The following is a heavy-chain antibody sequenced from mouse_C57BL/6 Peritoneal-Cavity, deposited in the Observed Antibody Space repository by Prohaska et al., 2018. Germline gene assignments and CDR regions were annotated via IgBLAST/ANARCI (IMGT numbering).Heavy chain of an antibody. CDR3: MRYGNYWYFDV. J-gene: IGHJ1*03. CDR2: INSDGRAI. CDR1: GFTFIGFW. Sequence: EVQLLETGGGLVQPGGSRGLSFDGSGFTFIGFWMSWVRQTPGKTLARIGDINSDGRAINYEPSIKDRVTIFRDNDKSTLYLQMSKVRSEDTATYFCMRYGNYWYFDVWGTGTTVTVSS. V-gene: IGHV11-2*01. D-gene: IGHD2-1*01.